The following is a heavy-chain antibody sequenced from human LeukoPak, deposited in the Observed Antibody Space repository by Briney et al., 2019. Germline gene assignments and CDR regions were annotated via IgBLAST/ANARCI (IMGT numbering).Heavy chain of an antibody. CDR3: ARHRTAINRYGPYDAFDI. D-gene: IGHD5-18*01. V-gene: IGHV4-34*01. Sequence: SDTLSLTCTVCGHSFSGYYWSWIRQPPGKGREWLGEIYQSGSINNNAPLKSRVPISVDTSKNQFSLKRSSVTAADTVVYYCARHRTAINRYGPYDAFDIWGRGTMVTVSS. J-gene: IGHJ3*02. CDR2: IYQSGSI. CDR1: GHSFSGYY.